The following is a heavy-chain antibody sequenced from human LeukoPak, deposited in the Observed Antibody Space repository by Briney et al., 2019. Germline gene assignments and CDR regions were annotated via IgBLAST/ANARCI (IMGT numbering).Heavy chain of an antibody. CDR1: GGTFSSYA. D-gene: IGHD5-12*01. J-gene: IGHJ4*02. Sequence: SVKVSCKASGGTFSSYAISWVRQAPGQGLEWMGRIIPIFGTANYAQKFQGRVTITTDESTSTAYMELSSLRSEDTAVYYCARLRGYSGYDLGDYFDYWGEGTLVTVSS. CDR3: ARLRGYSGYDLGDYFDY. CDR2: IIPIFGTA. V-gene: IGHV1-69*05.